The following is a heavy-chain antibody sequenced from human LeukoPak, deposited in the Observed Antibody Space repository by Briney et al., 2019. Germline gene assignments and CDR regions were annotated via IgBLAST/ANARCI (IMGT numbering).Heavy chain of an antibody. J-gene: IGHJ4*02. D-gene: IGHD1-26*01. V-gene: IGHV1-46*01. CDR3: ARAGENYYDFYY. Sequence: ASVKVSCKASGYTFTSFYMHWVRQAPGQGLEWMGIFNPSGSSTTYAQKFQGRVTMTRDTSTSIVYMESSGLGSEDTAVYYCARAGENYYDFYYWGQGTLVTVSS. CDR2: FNPSGSST. CDR1: GYTFTSFY.